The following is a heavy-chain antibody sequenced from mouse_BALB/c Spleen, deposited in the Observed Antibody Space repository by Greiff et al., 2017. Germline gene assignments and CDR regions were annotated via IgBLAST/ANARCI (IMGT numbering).Heavy chain of an antibody. CDR2: INPSTGYT. D-gene: IGHD1-2*01. J-gene: IGHJ3*01. CDR3: ARGTAFAY. CDR1: GYTFTSYW. Sequence: VQLQQSGAELAKPGASVKMSCKASGYTFTSYWMHWVKQRPGQGLEWIGYINPSTGYTEYNQKFKDKATLTADKSSSTAYMQLSSLTSEDSAVYYCARGTAFAYWGQGTLVTVSA. V-gene: IGHV1-7*01.